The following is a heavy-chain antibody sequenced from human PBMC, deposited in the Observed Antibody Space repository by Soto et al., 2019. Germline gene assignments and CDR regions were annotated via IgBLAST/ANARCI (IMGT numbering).Heavy chain of an antibody. D-gene: IGHD3-10*01. CDR3: ARDRLSLIRGVPHYGGIDV. CDR1: GGSITSANFF. Sequence: QVQLQESGPGLVKPSQTLSLTCTVSGGSITSANFFWTWIRQHPGKGLEWIGYIYHSGSTYYNPALKSRVTISIDTSQNQFSLTLTSVTAADTAIYFCARDRLSLIRGVPHYGGIDVWGEGTTVTVSS. V-gene: IGHV4-31*03. CDR2: IYHSGST. J-gene: IGHJ6*04.